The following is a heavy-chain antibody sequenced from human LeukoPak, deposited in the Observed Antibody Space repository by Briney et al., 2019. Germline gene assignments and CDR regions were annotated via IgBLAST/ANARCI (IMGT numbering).Heavy chain of an antibody. CDR1: GFTVSSNY. J-gene: IGHJ6*03. D-gene: IGHD2-2*01. CDR2: IYSGGST. CDR3: AKGEKYRLQSSSYYYMDV. V-gene: IGHV3-53*05. Sequence: GGSLRLSCAASGFTVSSNYMSWVRQAPGKGLEWVSVIYSGGSTYYADSVKGRFTISRDNSKNTLYLQMNGLRVEDTAVYYCAKGEKYRLQSSSYYYMDVWGRGTTVTVSS.